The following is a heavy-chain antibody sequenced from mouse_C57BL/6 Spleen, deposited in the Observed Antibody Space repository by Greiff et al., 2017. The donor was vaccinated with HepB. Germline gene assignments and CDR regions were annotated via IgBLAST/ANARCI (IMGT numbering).Heavy chain of an antibody. J-gene: IGHJ2*01. D-gene: IGHD1-1*01. Sequence: VKLVESGPELVKPGASVKISCKASGYAFSSSWMNWVKQRPGKGLEWIGRIYPGDGDTNYNGKFKGKATLTADKSSSTAYMQLSSLTSEDSAVYFSARWTTVVATFDYWGQGTTLTVSS. CDR1: GYAFSSSW. CDR3: ARWTTVVATFDY. V-gene: IGHV1-82*01. CDR2: IYPGDGDT.